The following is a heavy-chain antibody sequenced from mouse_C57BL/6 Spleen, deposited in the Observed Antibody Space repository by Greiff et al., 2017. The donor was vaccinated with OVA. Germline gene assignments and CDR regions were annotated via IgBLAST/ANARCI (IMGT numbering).Heavy chain of an antibody. CDR3: ARGHYYGSSSPWYFDV. CDR2: IWSGGST. Sequence: QVQLQQSGPGLVQPSQSLSITCTVSGFSLTSYGVHWVRQSPGKGLEWLGVIWSGGSTDYTAAFISRLSISKDNSKRQVFFKMNSLQADDTAIYYCARGHYYGSSSPWYFDVWGTGTTVTVSS. D-gene: IGHD1-1*01. V-gene: IGHV2-2*01. J-gene: IGHJ1*03. CDR1: GFSLTSYG.